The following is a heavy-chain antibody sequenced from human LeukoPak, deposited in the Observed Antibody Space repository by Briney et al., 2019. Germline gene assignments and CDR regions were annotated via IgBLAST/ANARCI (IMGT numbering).Heavy chain of an antibody. J-gene: IGHJ4*02. CDR1: GGSISSGSYY. Sequence: SQTLSLTCTVSGGSISSGSYYWSWIRQPPGKGLEWIGYIYYSGSTNYNPSLKSRVTISVDTSKNQFSLKLSSVTAADTAVYYCARVSRRYYDFWRDVVRKIYYFDYWGQGTLVTVSS. CDR2: IYYSGST. V-gene: IGHV4-61*01. D-gene: IGHD3-3*01. CDR3: ARVSRRYYDFWRDVVRKIYYFDY.